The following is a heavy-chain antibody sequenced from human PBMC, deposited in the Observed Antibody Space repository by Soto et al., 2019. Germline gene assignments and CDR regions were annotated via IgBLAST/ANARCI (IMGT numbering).Heavy chain of an antibody. CDR2: IFSNDEK. CDR1: GFSLSNARMG. D-gene: IGHD6-13*01. Sequence: QVTLKESGPVLVKPTETLTLTCTVSGFSLSNARMGVSWIRQPPGKALEWLAHIFSNDEKSYSTSLKSRLTISKDTSKSQVVLTMTNMDPVDTATYYCARIRSSSWYFDSRWGFDPWGQGTLVTVSS. CDR3: ARIRSSSWYFDSRWGFDP. J-gene: IGHJ5*02. V-gene: IGHV2-26*01.